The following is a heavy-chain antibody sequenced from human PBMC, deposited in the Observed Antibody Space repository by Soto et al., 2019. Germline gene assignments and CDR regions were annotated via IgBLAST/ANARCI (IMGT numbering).Heavy chain of an antibody. CDR1: GFTFTSSA. CDR2: IAVGSGYT. V-gene: IGHV1-58*01. Sequence: SVKVSCKASGFTFTSSAFQWVRQARGQRLEWIGWIAVGSGYTNYAQRFQDRVTLTRDMSTATTYMELSRLTSEDTAIYYCAADATAWQQMVPSDYWGPGTLFTVSS. J-gene: IGHJ4*02. D-gene: IGHD2-8*01. CDR3: AADATAWQQMVPSDY.